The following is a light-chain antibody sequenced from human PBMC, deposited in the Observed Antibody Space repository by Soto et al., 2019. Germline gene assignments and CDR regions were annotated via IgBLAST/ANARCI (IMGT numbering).Light chain of an antibody. J-gene: IGLJ1*01. V-gene: IGLV2-14*01. CDR3: SSYTSSSPYV. CDR2: DVS. CDR1: SSDVGGYNY. Sequence: QSVLTQPASLSGSPWQSITISCTGTSSDVGGYNYVSWYQQHPGKAPKLMIYDVSSRPSGVSNRFSGCKSGNTASLTISGLQAEDEADYYCSSYTSSSPYVFGTGTKSPS.